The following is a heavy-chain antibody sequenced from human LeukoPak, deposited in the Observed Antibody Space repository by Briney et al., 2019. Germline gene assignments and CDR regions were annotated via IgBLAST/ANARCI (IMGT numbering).Heavy chain of an antibody. V-gene: IGHV3-20*04. CDR3: ASHPVGSSIACSDY. CDR1: GFTFDDYG. Sequence: PGGSLRLSRAASGFTFDDYGMSWVHQAPGKGLEWVSGINWNGGSTGYADSVKGRFTISRDNAKNSLYLQMNSLGAEDTALYYCASHPVGSSIACSDYWGQGTLVTVSS. D-gene: IGHD6-6*01. J-gene: IGHJ4*02. CDR2: INWNGGST.